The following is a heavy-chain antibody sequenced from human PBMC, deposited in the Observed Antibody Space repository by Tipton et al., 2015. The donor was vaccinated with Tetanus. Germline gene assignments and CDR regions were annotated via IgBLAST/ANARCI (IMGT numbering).Heavy chain of an antibody. CDR2: IYYSGTT. CDR1: GGSISSGDYY. D-gene: IGHD3-3*01. Sequence: TLSLTCTVSGGSISSGDYYWSWIRQPPGKGLEWIGYIYYSGTTYYNPSLKSRVTISVDTSNNQFSLKVTSVTAADTAVYYCARTSGYMYSDCWGQGTLVTVSS. V-gene: IGHV4-30-4*01. J-gene: IGHJ4*02. CDR3: ARTSGYMYSDC.